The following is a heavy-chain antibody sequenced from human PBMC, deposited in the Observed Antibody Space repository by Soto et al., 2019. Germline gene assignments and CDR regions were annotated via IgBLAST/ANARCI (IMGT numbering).Heavy chain of an antibody. V-gene: IGHV4-39*02. J-gene: IGHJ4*02. D-gene: IGHD3-16*02. CDR3: AREPGWSFRTYFDY. Sequence: PRETLSLTCTVSGGSVTNSSYYWGWIRQSPGKGLEWIGCVYYSGSSYSKSSVKSRGTMSVYTSKNQFSLRMNSATAADTAVYFCAREPGWSFRTYFDYWGQGTLVTVSS. CDR2: VYYSGSS. CDR1: GGSVTNSSYY.